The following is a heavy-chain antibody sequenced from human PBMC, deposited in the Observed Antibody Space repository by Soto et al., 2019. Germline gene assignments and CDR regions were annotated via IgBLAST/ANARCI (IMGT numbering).Heavy chain of an antibody. D-gene: IGHD2-15*01. CDR1: GGSISSYY. V-gene: IGHV4-59*01. CDR3: ARGRTKSRIGLT. CDR2: IYYSGST. Sequence: SETLSLTCTVSGGSISSYYWSWIRQPPGKGLEWIGYIYYSGSTNYNPPLKSRVTISVDTSKNQFSLKLSSVTAADTAVYYCARGRTKSRIGLTWGQGTLVTVSS. J-gene: IGHJ4*02.